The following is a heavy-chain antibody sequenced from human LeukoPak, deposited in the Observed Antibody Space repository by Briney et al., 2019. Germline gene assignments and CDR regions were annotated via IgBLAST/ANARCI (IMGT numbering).Heavy chain of an antibody. CDR1: GYTFTGYY. J-gene: IGHJ4*02. Sequence: ASVKVSCKASGYTFTGYYIHWVRQAPGQGLEWMGWINPNSGDTNYAQKFQGRVTMTRDTSTSTAYMELSRLRSDDTAVYYCARGSGFYYDSTYWGQGTLVTVSS. CDR2: INPNSGDT. D-gene: IGHD3-22*01. CDR3: ARGSGFYYDSTY. V-gene: IGHV1-2*02.